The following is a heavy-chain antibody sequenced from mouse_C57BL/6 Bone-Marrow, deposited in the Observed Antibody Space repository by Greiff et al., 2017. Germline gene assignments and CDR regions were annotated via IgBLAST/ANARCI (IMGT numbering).Heavy chain of an antibody. CDR3: ARSDGNRFAY. Sequence: VQLQQSGPELVKPGASVKISCKASGYAFSSSWMNWVKQRPGKGLEWIGRIYPGDGDTNYNGKFKGKATLTADKSSSTAYMQLSSLTSEDSAVYFCARSDGNRFAYWGQGTLFTVSA. CDR1: GYAFSSSW. J-gene: IGHJ3*01. CDR2: IYPGDGDT. D-gene: IGHD2-1*01. V-gene: IGHV1-82*01.